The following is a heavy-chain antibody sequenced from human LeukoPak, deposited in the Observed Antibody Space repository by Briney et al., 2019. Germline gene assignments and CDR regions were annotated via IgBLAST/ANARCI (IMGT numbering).Heavy chain of an antibody. J-gene: IGHJ4*02. CDR2: ISSSSSYI. CDR1: GFSFSSYG. CDR3: ARLTMVRGESY. Sequence: GGSLRLSCAASGFSFSSYGMHWVRQAPGKGLEWVSSISSSSSYIYYADSVKGRFTISRDNAKNSLYLQMNSLRAEDTAVYYCARLTMVRGESYWGQGTLVTVSS. D-gene: IGHD3-10*01. V-gene: IGHV3-21*01.